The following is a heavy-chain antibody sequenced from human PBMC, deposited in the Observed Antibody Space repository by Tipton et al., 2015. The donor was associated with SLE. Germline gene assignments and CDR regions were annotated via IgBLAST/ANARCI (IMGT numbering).Heavy chain of an antibody. CDR1: GYSFTTYG. CDR3: ARLRSFYYYMEV. J-gene: IGHJ6*03. Sequence: QVQLVQSGAEVKKPGASVKVSCKASGYSFTTYGITWVRQAPGQGLEWMGWIAAYNGHTDYAQKFQGRVTMTIETSTDTAYMELRSLRSDDTALYHCARLRSFYYYMEVWGEGTPITVSS. CDR2: IAAYNGHT. V-gene: IGHV1-18*01.